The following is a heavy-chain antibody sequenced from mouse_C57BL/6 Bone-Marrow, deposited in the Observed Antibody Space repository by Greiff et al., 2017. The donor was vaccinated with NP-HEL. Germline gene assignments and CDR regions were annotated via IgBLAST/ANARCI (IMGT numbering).Heavy chain of an antibody. CDR3: AREYYRLEAMDY. CDR1: GFTFSSYA. V-gene: IGHV5-4*01. D-gene: IGHD1-1*02. J-gene: IGHJ4*01. Sequence: EVQRVESGGGLVKPGGSLKLSCAASGFTFSSYAMSWVRQTPEKRLEWVATISDGGSYTYYPDNVQGRFTIYRDNAKNNLYLQMSHLKSEDTAMYYCAREYYRLEAMDYWGQGTSVTVSS. CDR2: ISDGGSYT.